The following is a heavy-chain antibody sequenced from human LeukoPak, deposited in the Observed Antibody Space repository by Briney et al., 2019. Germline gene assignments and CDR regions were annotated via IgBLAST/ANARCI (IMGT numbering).Heavy chain of an antibody. CDR1: SGSVNIGASY. D-gene: IGHD4-17*01. CDR3: ARDRLPYGDYVQFDY. V-gene: IGHV4-39*07. J-gene: IGHJ4*02. CDR2: VYSTGGT. Sequence: SETLSLTCTVSSGSVNIGASYWGWVRQSPGVGLEWIGTVYSTGGTYYNPSLKSRVTISVDTSKNQFSLKLSSVTAADTAVYYCARDRLPYGDYVQFDYWGQGTLVTVSS.